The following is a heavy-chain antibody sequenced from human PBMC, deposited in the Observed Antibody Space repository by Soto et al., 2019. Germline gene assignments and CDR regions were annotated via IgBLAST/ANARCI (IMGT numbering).Heavy chain of an antibody. V-gene: IGHV3-7*01. CDR1: GFTFSTYW. CDR3: VRARIDL. J-gene: IGHJ2*01. Sequence: EVQLMESGGGLVQPGGSLRLSCAASGFTFSTYWMTWVRQAPGKGLEWVANINPDGSDKNYVDSVKGRFTISRDNVKNSLYLQVNSLRAEDTALYYCVRARIDLWGRGTLVTVSS. CDR2: INPDGSDK.